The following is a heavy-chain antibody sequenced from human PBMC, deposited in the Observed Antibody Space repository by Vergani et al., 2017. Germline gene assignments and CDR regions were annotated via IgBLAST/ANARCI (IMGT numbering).Heavy chain of an antibody. CDR3: ARVGTSSNRDYFDY. Sequence: QVQLVQSGAEVKKPGASVKVSCKASGYTFTDYFMHWVRQAPGQGLEWMGWINHNSGGTNYAQKFQGRVTMTRDTSISTAYMELSNLRSDDTAVYYCARVGTSSNRDYFDYWGQGTLVTVSS. V-gene: IGHV1-2*02. J-gene: IGHJ4*02. D-gene: IGHD2-2*01. CDR2: INHNSGGT. CDR1: GYTFTDYF.